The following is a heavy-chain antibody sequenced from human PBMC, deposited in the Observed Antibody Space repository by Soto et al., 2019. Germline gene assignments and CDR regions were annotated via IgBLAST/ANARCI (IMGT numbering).Heavy chain of an antibody. D-gene: IGHD2-2*01. Sequence: QVQLVQSGAEVRKPGASVKVSCKASGYTFSDYYIHWVRQAPVQGLDWMGWINPNSGGTKYAPKIQGGVTMARDTAITTAYLELSRLTSGATAGYYCAKEPAAAKPEGVDFWGQGTLVTVSS. CDR1: GYTFSDYY. V-gene: IGHV1-2*02. CDR3: AKEPAAAKPEGVDF. CDR2: INPNSGGT. J-gene: IGHJ4*02.